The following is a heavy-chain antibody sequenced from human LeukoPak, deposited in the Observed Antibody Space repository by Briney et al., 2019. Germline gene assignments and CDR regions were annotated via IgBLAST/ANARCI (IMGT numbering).Heavy chain of an antibody. D-gene: IGHD3-22*01. CDR1: GLTFSTYS. J-gene: IGHJ4*02. Sequence: AGGSLRLSCAASGLTFSTYSMNWVRQAPGEGLEWVSSISGSSIYIYYADSVKGRFTISRDNAKNSLYLQMNSLRAEDTAVYYCARDPPYYDSSGYYYDYWGQGTLVTVSS. CDR2: ISGSSIYI. V-gene: IGHV3-21*01. CDR3: ARDPPYYDSSGYYYDY.